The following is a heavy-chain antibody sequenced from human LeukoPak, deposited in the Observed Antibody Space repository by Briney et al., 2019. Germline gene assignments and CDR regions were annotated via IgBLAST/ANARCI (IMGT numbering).Heavy chain of an antibody. V-gene: IGHV4-59*01. CDR1: VGSLSNYY. J-gene: IGHJ6*03. Sequence: PSETLSLTCTVSVGSLSNYYWSWIRQPPGKGLEWIADIYYSGSTNYNPSLKSRVTISVDTSKNQFSLKLSSVTAADTAVYYCARLDCSGGSCYSHYYYYMDVWGIGTTVTVSS. CDR2: IYYSGST. D-gene: IGHD2-15*01. CDR3: ARLDCSGGSCYSHYYYYMDV.